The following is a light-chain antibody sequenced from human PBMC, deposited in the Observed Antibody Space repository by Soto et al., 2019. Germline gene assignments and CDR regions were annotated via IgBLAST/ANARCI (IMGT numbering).Light chain of an antibody. J-gene: IGKJ1*01. CDR1: QSISSY. Sequence: DIQMTQSPSSLSASVGDRVTITCRASQSISSYLNWYQQKPGKAPKLLIYAASSLQSGVPSRFSGSGSGTDFTLTINRLQPEDYATYYCQQSYGTLTWTFGQGTTVEIK. V-gene: IGKV1-39*01. CDR3: QQSYGTLTWT. CDR2: AAS.